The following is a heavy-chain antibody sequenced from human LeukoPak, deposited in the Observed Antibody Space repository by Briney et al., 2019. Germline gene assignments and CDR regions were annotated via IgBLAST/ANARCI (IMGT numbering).Heavy chain of an antibody. V-gene: IGHV4-34*01. CDR2: INHSGST. Sequence: PSETLSLTCAVYGGSFSGYYWSWIRQPPGKGLEWIGEINHSGSTNYNPSLNSRVTISVDTSKNQFSLKLSSVTAADTAVYYCARGTVVVPAAITPWRFSMFRYWGQGTLVTVSS. CDR1: GGSFSGYY. CDR3: ARGTVVVPAAITPWRFSMFRY. J-gene: IGHJ4*02. D-gene: IGHD2-2*01.